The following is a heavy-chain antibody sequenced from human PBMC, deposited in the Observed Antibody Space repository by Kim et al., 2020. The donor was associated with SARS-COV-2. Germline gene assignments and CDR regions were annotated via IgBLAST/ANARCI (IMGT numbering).Heavy chain of an antibody. CDR1: GFTFSSYA. V-gene: IGHV3-23*01. J-gene: IGHJ4*02. CDR2: ISGSGGST. D-gene: IGHD2-21*01. CDR3: AKDPCGGDCYLGRGYFDY. Sequence: GGSLRLSCAASGFTFSSYAMSWVRQAPGKGLEWVSAISGSGGSTYYADSVKGRFTISRDNSKNTLYLQMNSLRAEDTAVYYCAKDPCGGDCYLGRGYFDYWGQGTLVTVSS.